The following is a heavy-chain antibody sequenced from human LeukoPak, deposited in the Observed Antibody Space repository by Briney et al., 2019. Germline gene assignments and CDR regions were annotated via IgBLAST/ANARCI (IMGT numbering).Heavy chain of an antibody. Sequence: SETLSLTFAVYGGSFSGYYWSWIRQPLGKGLEWIGEINHSGSTYYNPSLKSRVPISVDTSKNQFSLKLSSVTAADTAVYYCARGGFVDTAMVSHSLDYWGEGNLVSVSS. V-gene: IGHV4-34*01. D-gene: IGHD5-18*01. J-gene: IGHJ4*02. CDR3: ARGGFVDTAMVSHSLDY. CDR2: INHSGST. CDR1: GGSFSGYY.